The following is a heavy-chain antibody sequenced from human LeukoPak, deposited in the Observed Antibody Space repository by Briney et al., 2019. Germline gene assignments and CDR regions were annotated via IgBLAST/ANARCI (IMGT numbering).Heavy chain of an antibody. CDR1: GFTFSSYG. CDR3: AKVFPIVVAPAAKVDP. J-gene: IGHJ5*02. V-gene: IGHV3-30*02. Sequence: PGGSLRLSCAASGFTFSSYGMHWVRQAPGKGLEWVAFIRYDGSNKYYADSVKGRFTISRDNSKNTLYLQMNSLRAEDTAVYYCAKVFPIVVAPAAKVDPWGQGTLVTVSS. D-gene: IGHD2-2*01. CDR2: IRYDGSNK.